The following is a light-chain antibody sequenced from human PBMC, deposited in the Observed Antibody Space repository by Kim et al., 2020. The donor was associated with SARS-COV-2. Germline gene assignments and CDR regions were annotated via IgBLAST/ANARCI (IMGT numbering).Light chain of an antibody. CDR1: SGDVGNYHS. Sequence: QSAPVSCTGTSGDVGNYHSGSWDQQHPGKAPKRMIYEVTKRPSGVPDRFSGSKSGNTASLTVSGLQAEDEAEYYCSSYAGSNNYVSGTGTKVTVL. V-gene: IGLV2-8*01. J-gene: IGLJ1*01. CDR3: SSYAGSNNYV. CDR2: EVT.